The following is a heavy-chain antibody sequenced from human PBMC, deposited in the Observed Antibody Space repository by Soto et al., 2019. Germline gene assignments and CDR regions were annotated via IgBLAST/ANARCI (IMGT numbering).Heavy chain of an antibody. V-gene: IGHV4-34*01. CDR1: GGSFSGYY. CDR3: ARVALWGPGYCSGGSCQNNDY. CDR2: INHSGST. D-gene: IGHD2-15*01. J-gene: IGHJ4*02. Sequence: SETLSLTCAVYGGSFSGYYWSWIRQPPGKGLEWIGEINHSGSTNYNPSLKSRVTISVDTSKNQFSLKLSSVTAADTAVYYCARVALWGPGYCSGGSCQNNDYWGQGTLVTVSS.